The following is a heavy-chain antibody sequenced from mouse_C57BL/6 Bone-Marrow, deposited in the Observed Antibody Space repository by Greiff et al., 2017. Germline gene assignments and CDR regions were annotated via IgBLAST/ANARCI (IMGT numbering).Heavy chain of an antibody. CDR1: GYTFTDYE. CDR2: IDPETGGT. D-gene: IGHD2-3*01. J-gene: IGHJ3*01. V-gene: IGHV1-15*01. Sequence: VKLLESGAELVRPGASVTLSCKASGYTFTDYEMHWVKQTPVHGLEWIGAIDPETGGTAYNQKFKGKAILTADKSSSTAYMELRSLTSEDSAVYYCTRDGYYLYWGQGTLVTVSA. CDR3: TRDGYYLY.